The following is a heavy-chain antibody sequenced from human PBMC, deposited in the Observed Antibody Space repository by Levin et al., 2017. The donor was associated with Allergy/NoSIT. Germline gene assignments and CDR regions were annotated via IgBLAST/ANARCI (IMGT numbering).Heavy chain of an antibody. CDR3: ARVERYSYGYGYYDGMDV. CDR1: GFTFSSYS. V-gene: IGHV3-21*01. CDR2: ISSSSSYI. J-gene: IGHJ6*02. Sequence: GGSLRLSCAASGFTFSSYSMNWVRQAPGKGLEWVSSISSSSSYIYYADSVKGRFTISRDNAKNSLYLQMNSLRAEDTAVYYCARVERYSYGYGYYDGMDVWGQGTTVTVSS. D-gene: IGHD5-18*01.